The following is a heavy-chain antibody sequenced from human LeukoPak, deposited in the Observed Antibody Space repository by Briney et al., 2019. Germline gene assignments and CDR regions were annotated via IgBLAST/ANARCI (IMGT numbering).Heavy chain of an antibody. V-gene: IGHV3-23*01. CDR1: GFTFSSYA. Sequence: GGSLILSCAASGFTFSSYAMSWLRQAPGKVLEWVSAISGSGGSTYYADSVKGRFTISRDNSKNTLFLQMNSLRAEDTAVYYCAKAAYYYDSSGYYFDYWGQGTLVTVSS. D-gene: IGHD3-22*01. CDR3: AKAAYYYDSSGYYFDY. J-gene: IGHJ4*02. CDR2: ISGSGGST.